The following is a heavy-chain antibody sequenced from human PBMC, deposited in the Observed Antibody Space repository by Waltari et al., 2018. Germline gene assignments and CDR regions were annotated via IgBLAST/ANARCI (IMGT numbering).Heavy chain of an antibody. D-gene: IGHD5-18*01. CDR3: ARDTWGYSYGLSYFDY. CDR1: GGSISSGSYY. Sequence: QVQLQESGPGLVKPSQTLSLTCTVSGGSISSGSYYWSWIRQPAGKGLEWIGRIYTSGRTNYNPALKSRVTISVDTSKNQFSLKLSSVTAADTAVYYCARDTWGYSYGLSYFDYWGQGTLVTVSS. V-gene: IGHV4-61*02. CDR2: IYTSGRT. J-gene: IGHJ4*02.